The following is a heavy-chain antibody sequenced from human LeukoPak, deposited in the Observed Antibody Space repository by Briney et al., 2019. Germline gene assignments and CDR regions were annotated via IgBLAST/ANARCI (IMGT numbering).Heavy chain of an antibody. J-gene: IGHJ4*02. CDR3: ARDMGGGYCSSTSCYEFDY. CDR2: INPNSVGT. CDR1: GYTFTGYY. V-gene: IGHV1-2*02. D-gene: IGHD2-2*01. Sequence: ASVKVSCKASGYTFTGYYMHWVRQAPGQGLEWMGWINPNSVGTNYAQKFQGRVTMTRDTAISTAYMELSRLRSDDTAVYYCARDMGGGYCSSTSCYEFDYWGQGTLVTVSS.